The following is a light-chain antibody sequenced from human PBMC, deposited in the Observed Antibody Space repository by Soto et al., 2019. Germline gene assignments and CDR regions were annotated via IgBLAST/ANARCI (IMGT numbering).Light chain of an antibody. CDR1: QAVSSIL. CDR2: GAS. CDR3: QQHGTSPI. V-gene: IGKV3-20*01. J-gene: IGKJ4*01. Sequence: EVVLTQSPGTLSLSPGERATLSCRASQAVSSILLAWYQQKPGQAPRLLNYGASSRATGIPDRFSGSGSGTDFTLTVSRLEPEEFAVYYCQQHGTSPIFGGGTKVEIK.